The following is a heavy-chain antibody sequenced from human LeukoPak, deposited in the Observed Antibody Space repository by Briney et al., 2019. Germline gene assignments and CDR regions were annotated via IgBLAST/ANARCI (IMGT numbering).Heavy chain of an antibody. D-gene: IGHD1-1*01. Sequence: SETLSLTCTVSGGSISSSSYYWGWIRQPPGKGLEWIGIIYYSGSTYYNPSLKSRVTLSVDTSKNQFSLKLSSVTAADTAVYYCARGPHTTGSNSYYYYYMDVWGKGTTVTVSS. CDR3: ARGPHTTGSNSYYYYYMDV. CDR1: GGSISSSSYY. J-gene: IGHJ6*03. CDR2: IYYSGST. V-gene: IGHV4-39*07.